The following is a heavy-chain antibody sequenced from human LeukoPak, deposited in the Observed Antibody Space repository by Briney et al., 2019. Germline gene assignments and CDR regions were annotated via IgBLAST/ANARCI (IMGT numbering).Heavy chain of an antibody. Sequence: ASVKVSCKASGYTFSDYHIHWVRQAPGQGLEWMGWINPNSGGTNYAQKFQGWVTMTRDTSISTAYMELSRLRSDDSAMYYCARSLPYNWNDGWFDPWGQGTLVTVSS. D-gene: IGHD1-20*01. CDR2: INPNSGGT. CDR3: ARSLPYNWNDGWFDP. CDR1: GYTFSDYH. J-gene: IGHJ5*02. V-gene: IGHV1-2*04.